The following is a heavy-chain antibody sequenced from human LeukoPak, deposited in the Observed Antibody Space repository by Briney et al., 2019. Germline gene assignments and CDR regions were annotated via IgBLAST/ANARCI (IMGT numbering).Heavy chain of an antibody. J-gene: IGHJ4*02. Sequence: PGGSLRLSCAASGFTFSSYGMHWVRQAPGKGLEWVAVIWYDGSNKYCADSVKGRFTISRDNSKNTLYLQMNSLRAEDTAVYYCARDKSYYDILTGYLLWGQGTLVTVSS. D-gene: IGHD3-9*01. CDR3: ARDKSYYDILTGYLL. V-gene: IGHV3-33*01. CDR1: GFTFSSYG. CDR2: IWYDGSNK.